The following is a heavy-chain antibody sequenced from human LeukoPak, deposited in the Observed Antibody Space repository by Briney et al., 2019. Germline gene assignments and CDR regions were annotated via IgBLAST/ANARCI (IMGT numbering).Heavy chain of an antibody. CDR1: EFSFSSHS. D-gene: IGHD3-10*01. J-gene: IGHJ4*02. CDR2: INSSGDYT. V-gene: IGHV3-21*01. CDR3: ARDGWFGELDKDHFDY. Sequence: PGGSLRLSCAASEFSFSSHSMNWVRQAPGKGLEWVSTINSSGDYTCYADSVKGRFTISRDNAKNSLYLQMNSLRAEDTAVYYCARDGWFGELDKDHFDYWGQGTLVTVSS.